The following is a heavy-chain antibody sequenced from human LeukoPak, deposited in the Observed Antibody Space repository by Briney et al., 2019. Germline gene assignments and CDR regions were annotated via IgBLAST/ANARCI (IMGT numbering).Heavy chain of an antibody. CDR3: ASMGYYYDSSGYYRY. Sequence: GGSLRLSCAASGFTFSDYYMSWIRQAPGKGLEWVLYISSSGSTIYYADSVKGRFTISRDNAKNSLYLQMNSLRAEDTAVYYCASMGYYYDSSGYYRYWGQGTLVTVSS. CDR1: GFTFSDYY. J-gene: IGHJ4*02. CDR2: ISSSGSTI. D-gene: IGHD3-22*01. V-gene: IGHV3-11*01.